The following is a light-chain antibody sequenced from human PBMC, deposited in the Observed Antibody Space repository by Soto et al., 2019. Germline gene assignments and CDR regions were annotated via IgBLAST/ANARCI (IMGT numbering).Light chain of an antibody. V-gene: IGLV2-23*02. CDR2: EVN. Sequence: QSALTQPASVSGSPGQSITISCTGTSSDIGTYNLVSWYQQHPRKAPKLMIYEVNKRPSGVSDRLSGSKSGNTASLTISGLQAEDEADYYCCSYAGSSTLYVFGTGTKVTVL. J-gene: IGLJ1*01. CDR3: CSYAGSSTLYV. CDR1: SSDIGTYNL.